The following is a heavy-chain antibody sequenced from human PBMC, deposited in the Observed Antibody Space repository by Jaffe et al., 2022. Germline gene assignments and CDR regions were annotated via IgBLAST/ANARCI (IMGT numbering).Heavy chain of an antibody. D-gene: IGHD6-13*01. J-gene: IGHJ4*02. CDR3: ARDWYGIDY. CDR1: GFTVSSYW. Sequence: EVQLVESGGGLVQPGGSLRLSCAASGFTVSSYWMHWVRQAPGKGLVWVSHINNDGSSTNYADSVKGRFTISRDNAKSTLYLQMNSLRAEDTAVYYCARDWYGIDYWGQGTLVTVSS. CDR2: INNDGSST. V-gene: IGHV3-74*01.